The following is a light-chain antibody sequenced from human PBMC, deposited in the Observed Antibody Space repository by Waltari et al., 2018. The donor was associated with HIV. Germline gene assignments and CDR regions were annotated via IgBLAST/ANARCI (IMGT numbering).Light chain of an antibody. V-gene: IGLV1-51*02. CDR1: SSTLGNNS. CDR3: GTWDSSLSAYV. J-gene: IGLJ1*01. Sequence: QSVLTQPPSVSAAPGQKVTISCSGSSSTLGNNSVSWYQQLPGTAPKLLIYENNKRPSGIPDRFSGSKSGTSATLGITGLQTGDEADYYCGTWDSSLSAYVFGTGTKVTVL. CDR2: ENN.